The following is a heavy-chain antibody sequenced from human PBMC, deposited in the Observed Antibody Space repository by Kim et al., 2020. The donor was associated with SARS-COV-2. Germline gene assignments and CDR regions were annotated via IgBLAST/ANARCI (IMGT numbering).Heavy chain of an antibody. V-gene: IGHV3-49*02. CDR3: TRSPRGRINWNHGGAFDI. D-gene: IGHD1-1*01. J-gene: IGHJ3*02. Sequence: KGRFTISRDDSKSIAYLQMNSLKTEDTAVYYCTRSPRGRINWNHGGAFDIWGQGTMVTVSS.